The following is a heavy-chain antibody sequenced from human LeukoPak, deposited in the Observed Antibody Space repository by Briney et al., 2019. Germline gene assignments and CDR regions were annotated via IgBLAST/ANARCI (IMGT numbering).Heavy chain of an antibody. CDR3: ARASSGYLAYYYYGMDV. V-gene: IGHV1-8*01. Sequence: ASVKVSCKASGYTFTSYDINWVRQATGQGLEWMGWMNPNSGNTGYAQKFQGRVTMTRNTSISKAYMELSSLRSEDTAVYYCARASSGYLAYYYYGMDVWGQGTTVTVSS. D-gene: IGHD5-12*01. CDR1: GYTFTSYD. CDR2: MNPNSGNT. J-gene: IGHJ6*02.